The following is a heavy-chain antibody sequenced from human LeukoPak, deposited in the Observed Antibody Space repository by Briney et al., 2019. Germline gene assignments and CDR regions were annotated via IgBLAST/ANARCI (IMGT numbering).Heavy chain of an antibody. V-gene: IGHV3-30*02. CDR3: ATIVYITMVRGPTQH. J-gene: IGHJ4*02. Sequence: GGSLRLSCAASGFTFSSYGMHWVRQAPGKGLEWVAFIRYDGSNKYYADSVKGRFTISRDNSKNTLYLQMNSLRAEDTAVYYCATIVYITMVRGPTQHWGQGTLVTVSS. D-gene: IGHD3-10*01. CDR1: GFTFSSYG. CDR2: IRYDGSNK.